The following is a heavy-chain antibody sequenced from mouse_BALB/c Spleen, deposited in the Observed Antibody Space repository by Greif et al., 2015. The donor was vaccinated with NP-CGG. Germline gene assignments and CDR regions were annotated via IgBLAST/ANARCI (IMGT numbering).Heavy chain of an antibody. CDR2: IDPATGNT. J-gene: IGHJ3*01. CDR1: GFNIKDTY. D-gene: IGHD1-2*01. V-gene: IGHV14-3*02. Sequence: EVPLQQSGAELVKPGASVKLSCTASGFNIKDTYMHWVKQRPEQGLEWIGRIDPATGNTKYDPKFQGKATITADTSSNTAFLQLSSLTSEDTAVYYCAREYPLHYYCYFAWFAYWGQGTLVTVAA. CDR3: AREYPLHYYCYFAWFAY.